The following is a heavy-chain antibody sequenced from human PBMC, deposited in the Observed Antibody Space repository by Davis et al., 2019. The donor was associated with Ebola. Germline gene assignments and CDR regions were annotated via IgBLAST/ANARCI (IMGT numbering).Heavy chain of an antibody. CDR3: ARAPYDFWSGLYYYYYMDV. CDR1: GGSISSGDYY. V-gene: IGHV4-30-4*01. J-gene: IGHJ6*03. CDR2: IYYSGST. Sequence: SETLSLTCTVSGGSISSGDYYWSWIRQPPGKGLEWIGYIYYSGSTYYNPSLKSRVTISVDTSKNQFSLKLSSVTAADTAVYDCARAPYDFWSGLYYYYYMDVWGKGTTVTVSS. D-gene: IGHD3-3*01.